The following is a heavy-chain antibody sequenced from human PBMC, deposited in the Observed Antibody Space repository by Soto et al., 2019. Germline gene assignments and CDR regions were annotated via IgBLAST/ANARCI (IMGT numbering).Heavy chain of an antibody. CDR2: IGATGGGT. D-gene: IGHD3-16*01. J-gene: IGHJ4*02. CDR3: AKDRRAGGNSAFYFDF. CDR1: GFTFSNYA. V-gene: IGHV3-23*01. Sequence: LRLSCAASGFTFSNYAMSWVRQAPGKGLEWVSLIGATGGGTYYADSVKGRFTISRDNSHNTLYLQVHSLTAEDTAVYYCAKDRRAGGNSAFYFDFWGQGAQVTVSS.